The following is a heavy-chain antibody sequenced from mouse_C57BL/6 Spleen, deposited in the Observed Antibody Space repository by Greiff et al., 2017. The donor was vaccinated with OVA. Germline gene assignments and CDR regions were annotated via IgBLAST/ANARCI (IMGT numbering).Heavy chain of an antibody. Sequence: VQLQQPGAELVMPGASVKLSCKASGYTFTSYWMHWVKQRPGQGLEWIGEIDPSDSYTNYNQKFKGKSTLTVDKSSSTAYMQLSSLTSEDSAVYYCARRDLYYGSSGVDYWGQGTTLTVSS. CDR1: GYTFTSYW. V-gene: IGHV1-69*01. J-gene: IGHJ2*01. CDR3: ARRDLYYGSSGVDY. CDR2: IDPSDSYT. D-gene: IGHD1-1*01.